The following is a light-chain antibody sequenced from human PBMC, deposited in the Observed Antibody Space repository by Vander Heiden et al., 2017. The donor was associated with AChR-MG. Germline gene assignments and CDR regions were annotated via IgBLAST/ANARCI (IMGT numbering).Light chain of an antibody. CDR1: QSVSSSY. Sequence: EIVLTQSPGTLSLSPGERATLSCRASQSVSSSYLAWYQQKPGQAPRLLIYGASSRATGIPDRFSGSGSGTDFTLTISRLEPEDFAGYYCQQYGSSPFGPGTKVDIK. CDR2: GAS. V-gene: IGKV3-20*01. J-gene: IGKJ3*01. CDR3: QQYGSSP.